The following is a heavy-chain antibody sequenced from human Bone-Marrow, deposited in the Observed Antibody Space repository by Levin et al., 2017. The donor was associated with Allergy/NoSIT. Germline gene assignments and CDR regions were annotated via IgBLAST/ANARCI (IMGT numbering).Heavy chain of an antibody. CDR1: GFTFSSYA. D-gene: IGHD3-10*01. Sequence: GGSLRLSCVASGFTFSSYAMNWVRQAPGKGLEWVSSISDSGERTYYGGSVRGHFTISRDNAKNTLYLEMNSLRVEDTAMYYCAKDRRIQWFGGDAFDIWGPGTAVTVSS. CDR3: AKDRRIQWFGGDAFDI. J-gene: IGHJ3*02. CDR2: ISDSGERT. V-gene: IGHV3-23*01.